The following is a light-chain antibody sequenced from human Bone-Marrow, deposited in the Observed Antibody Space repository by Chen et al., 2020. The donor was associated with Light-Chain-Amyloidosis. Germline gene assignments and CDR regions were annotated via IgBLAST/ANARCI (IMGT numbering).Light chain of an antibody. V-gene: IGLV2-14*01. CDR2: EVT. Sequence: QYALTQPASVSGSPGQSITIPCTGTSSDVGGDNHVSWYQQHPDKAPKLMIYEVTNRPSWVPDRFSGSKSDNPASLTISGLQTEDEADYFCSSYTITNTLVIGSGTRVTVL. CDR1: SSDVGGDNH. J-gene: IGLJ1*01. CDR3: SSYTITNTLV.